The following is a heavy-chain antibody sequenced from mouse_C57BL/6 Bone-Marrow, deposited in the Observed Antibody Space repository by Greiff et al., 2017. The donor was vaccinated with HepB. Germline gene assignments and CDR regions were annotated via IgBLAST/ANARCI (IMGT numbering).Heavy chain of an antibody. D-gene: IGHD4-1*01. Sequence: VKLMESGAELVKPGASVKMSCKASGYTFTTYPIEWMKQNHGKSLEWIGNFHPYNDDTKYNEKFKGKATLTVEKSSSTVYLELSRLTSDDSAVYYCARRYSGKGTWFAYWGQGTLVTVSA. CDR3: ARRYSGKGTWFAY. J-gene: IGHJ3*01. V-gene: IGHV1-47*01. CDR1: GYTFTTYP. CDR2: FHPYNDDT.